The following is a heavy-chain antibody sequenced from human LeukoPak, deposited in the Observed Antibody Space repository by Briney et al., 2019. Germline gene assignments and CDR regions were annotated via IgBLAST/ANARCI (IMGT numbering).Heavy chain of an antibody. J-gene: IGHJ1*01. Sequence: GGSLRLSCAASGFTFNTYWMHWVRQAPGKGLEWVSRIGTDGRTTDYADSVKGRFTISRDNAKNMVYLEMNILRAEDTAVYYCVRKLGWEFPFRNWGQGALVTVSS. CDR2: IGTDGRTT. D-gene: IGHD7-27*01. CDR3: VRKLGWEFPFRN. V-gene: IGHV3-74*01. CDR1: GFTFNTYW.